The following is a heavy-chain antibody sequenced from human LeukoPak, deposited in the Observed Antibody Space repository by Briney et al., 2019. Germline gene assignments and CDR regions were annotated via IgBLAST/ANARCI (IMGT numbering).Heavy chain of an antibody. V-gene: IGHV3-30*14. Sequence: GGSLRLSCAASGFTFSSYAMHWVRQAPGKGLEWVAVISYDGSNKYYADSVKGRFTISRDNSKNTLYLRMNSLRAEDTAVYYCAGVRVTTTLIDYWGQGTLVTVSS. CDR3: AGVRVTTTLIDY. D-gene: IGHD4-17*01. CDR1: GFTFSSYA. J-gene: IGHJ4*02. CDR2: ISYDGSNK.